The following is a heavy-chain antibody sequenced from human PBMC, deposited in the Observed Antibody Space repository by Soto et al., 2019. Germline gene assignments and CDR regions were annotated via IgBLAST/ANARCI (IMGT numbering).Heavy chain of an antibody. Sequence: ASVTVCCKASGFTFTSSAVHWVRQARGQRLEWIGWIVVGSGNTNYAQKFQDRVTMTRDTSTNTAYMELSSLRSEDTAVYYCATDKDVGSNGFLPGYWGQGTLVTVSS. CDR2: IVVGSGNT. CDR1: GFTFTSSA. V-gene: IGHV1-58*01. CDR3: ATDKDVGSNGFLPGY. D-gene: IGHD2-2*01. J-gene: IGHJ4*02.